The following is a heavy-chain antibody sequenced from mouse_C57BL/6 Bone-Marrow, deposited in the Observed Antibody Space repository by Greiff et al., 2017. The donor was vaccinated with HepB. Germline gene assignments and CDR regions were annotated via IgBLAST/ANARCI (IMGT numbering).Heavy chain of an antibody. V-gene: IGHV14-3*01. D-gene: IGHD1-1*01. CDR2: IDPANGNT. Sequence: EVQLQQSVAELVRPGASVKLSCTASGFNIKNTYMHWVKQRPEQGLEWIGRIDPANGNTKYAPKFQGKATITADTSSNTAYLQRSSLTSVDTAIYYSAFTTVVATESEYWGQGTTLTVSS. CDR3: AFTTVVATESEY. J-gene: IGHJ2*01. CDR1: GFNIKNTY.